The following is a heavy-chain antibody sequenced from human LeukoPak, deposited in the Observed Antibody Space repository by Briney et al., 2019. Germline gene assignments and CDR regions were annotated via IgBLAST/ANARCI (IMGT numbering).Heavy chain of an antibody. Sequence: PSETLSLICSVSGGSIASGSYYWGWVRQSPGKGLDWIGSVHYNGNIYYNPSLNNRVTISADTSMNQFSLRLSPVTAADTAVYFCVRDTGNFEIDYWGQETLVTVSS. V-gene: IGHV4-39*02. J-gene: IGHJ4*02. CDR2: VHYNGNI. D-gene: IGHD1-7*01. CDR3: VRDTGNFEIDY. CDR1: GGSIASGSYY.